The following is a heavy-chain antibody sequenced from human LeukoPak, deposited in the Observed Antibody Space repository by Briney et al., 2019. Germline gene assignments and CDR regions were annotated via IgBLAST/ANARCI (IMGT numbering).Heavy chain of an antibody. D-gene: IGHD6-19*01. V-gene: IGHV3-21*01. CDR2: IRSSSASYI. J-gene: IGHJ4*02. CDR3: ARGNGGWSYYFDY. CDR1: GFTFSSYE. Sequence: PGGSLRLSCAASGFTFSSYEMNWVRQAPGKGLEWVSSIRSSSASYIYYADSVRGRFTISRDNAENSLYLQMDSLGDEDTAVYYCARGNGGWSYYFDYWGQGTLVTVSS.